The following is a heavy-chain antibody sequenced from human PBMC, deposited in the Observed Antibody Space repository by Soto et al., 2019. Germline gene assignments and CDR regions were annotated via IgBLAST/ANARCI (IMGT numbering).Heavy chain of an antibody. V-gene: IGHV1-18*01. Sequence: GASVKVSCKASGYTFTSYGISWLLQAPGQGLEWMGWISAYNGNTNYAQKPQGRVTMTTDTSTSTAYMELRSLRSDDTAVYYCARDGQRNCGGDCYQGYWGQGTLVTVSS. D-gene: IGHD2-21*01. CDR3: ARDGQRNCGGDCYQGY. J-gene: IGHJ4*02. CDR1: GYTFTSYG. CDR2: ISAYNGNT.